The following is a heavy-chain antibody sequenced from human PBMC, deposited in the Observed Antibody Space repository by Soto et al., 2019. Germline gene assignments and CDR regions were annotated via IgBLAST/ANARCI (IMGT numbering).Heavy chain of an antibody. CDR3: ARTGIAAAGMGWFDP. CDR2: IWYDGSNK. CDR1: GFTFSSYG. D-gene: IGHD6-13*01. Sequence: QVQLVESGGGVVQPGRSLRLSCAASGFTFSSYGMHWVRQAPGKGLEWVAVIWYDGSNKYYADSVKGRFTISRDNSKNTLYLQMNCLRAEDTAVYYCARTGIAAAGMGWFDPWGQGTLVTVSS. V-gene: IGHV3-33*01. J-gene: IGHJ5*02.